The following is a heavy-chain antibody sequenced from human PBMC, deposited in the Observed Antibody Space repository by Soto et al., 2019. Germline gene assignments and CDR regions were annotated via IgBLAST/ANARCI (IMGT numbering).Heavy chain of an antibody. Sequence: PSEILSLTCSVSGYSISSGYYWGWIRQPPGKGLEWIGTIYHSGSTYYSSSLKSRVPISLDTSKNQFSLKMRSLTAADTAVYFCARDAPTMVRGVMAAFDVWGQGTMVTVSS. J-gene: IGHJ3*01. CDR1: GYSISSGYY. D-gene: IGHD3-10*01. CDR2: IYHSGST. CDR3: ARDAPTMVRGVMAAFDV. V-gene: IGHV4-38-2*02.